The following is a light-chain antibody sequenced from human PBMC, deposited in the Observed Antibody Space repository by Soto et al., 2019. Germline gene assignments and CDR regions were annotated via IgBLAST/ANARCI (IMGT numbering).Light chain of an antibody. CDR1: QYVGTR. CDR2: GAS. J-gene: IGKJ1*01. Sequence: EIVFTQSPAALSASPGETATLSCRASQYVGTRLAWYQHKPGQAPRLLIYGASTRATGIPARFSGSGSGTEFTLTISSLQSEDFEVYYCQQYNNWPPWTFGQGTKVDI. CDR3: QQYNNWPPWT. V-gene: IGKV3-15*01.